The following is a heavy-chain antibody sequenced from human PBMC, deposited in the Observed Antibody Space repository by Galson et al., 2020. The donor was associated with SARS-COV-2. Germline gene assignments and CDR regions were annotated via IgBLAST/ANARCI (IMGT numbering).Heavy chain of an antibody. CDR2: IYSSGST. D-gene: IGHD3-9*01. J-gene: IGHJ5*02. Sequence: ETSETLSLTCTVSGGSISSYFWSWIRQPPGKGLEWIGYIYSSGSTNYNPSLESRVTISVDTSKNHFSLKLSSVTAADTAVYYCARESALRYFGAGFDPRGQGTLVTVSS. CDR3: ARESALRYFGAGFDP. CDR1: GGSISSYF. V-gene: IGHV4-59*01.